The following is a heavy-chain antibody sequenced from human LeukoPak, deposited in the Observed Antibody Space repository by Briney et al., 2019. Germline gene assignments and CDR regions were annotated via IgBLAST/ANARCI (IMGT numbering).Heavy chain of an antibody. J-gene: IGHJ4*02. Sequence: SETLSLTCAVYGGSFSGYYWSWIRQPPGKGLEWIGEINHSGSTNYNPSLKSRDTISVDTSKNQFSLKLSSVTAADTAVYYCAVGYSYGYVQDYWGQGTLVTVSS. CDR1: GGSFSGYY. CDR2: INHSGST. V-gene: IGHV4-34*01. CDR3: AVGYSYGYVQDY. D-gene: IGHD5-18*01.